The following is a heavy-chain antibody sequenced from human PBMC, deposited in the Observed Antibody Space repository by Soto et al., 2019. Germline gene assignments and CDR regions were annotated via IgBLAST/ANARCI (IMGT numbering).Heavy chain of an antibody. CDR1: GGSISSGDYY. CDR3: ARVATVTTEWFDP. CDR2: IYYSGST. J-gene: IGHJ5*02. Sequence: SETLSLTCTVSGGSISSGDYYWSWIRQPPGKGLEWIGYIYYSGSTYYHPSLKSRVTISVDTSKNQFSLKLSSVTAADTAVYYCARVATVTTEWFDPWGQGTLVTVSS. D-gene: IGHD4-17*01. V-gene: IGHV4-30-4*01.